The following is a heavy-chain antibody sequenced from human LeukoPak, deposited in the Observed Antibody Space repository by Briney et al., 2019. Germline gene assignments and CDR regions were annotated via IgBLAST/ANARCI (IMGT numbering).Heavy chain of an antibody. Sequence: KPSETLSLTCTVSGGSISSYYWSWIRQPPGKGLEWIGYIYYSGSTNYNPSLKSRVTISVDTSKNQFSLKLSSVTAADTAVYYCAREGYYDRNWFDPWGQGTLVTVSS. CDR2: IYYSGST. CDR3: AREGYYDRNWFDP. V-gene: IGHV4-59*01. J-gene: IGHJ5*02. D-gene: IGHD3-22*01. CDR1: GGSISSYY.